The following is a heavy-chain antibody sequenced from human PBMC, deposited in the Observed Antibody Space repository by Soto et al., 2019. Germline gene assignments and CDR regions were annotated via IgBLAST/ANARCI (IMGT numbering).Heavy chain of an antibody. CDR2: INPNSGDT. CDR1: GYTFTGYF. CDR3: ARVSIYYDSTGALDY. D-gene: IGHD3-22*01. J-gene: IGHJ4*02. V-gene: IGHV1-2*02. Sequence: WASVKVSCKASGYTFTGYFMHWVRQAPGQGLEWMGWINPNSGDTNYAQKFQGRVTMTRDTSINTASMDLSRLSSDDTAVYFCARVSIYYDSTGALDYWGQGTLVTVSS.